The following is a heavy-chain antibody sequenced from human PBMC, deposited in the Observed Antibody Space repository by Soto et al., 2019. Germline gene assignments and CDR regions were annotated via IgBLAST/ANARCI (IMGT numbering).Heavy chain of an antibody. D-gene: IGHD3-9*01. CDR2: LSAYNGNT. J-gene: IGHJ6*03. V-gene: IGHV1-18*01. CDR3: AIVVYFDWLFSKYYYYYDMDV. CDR1: GYTFTSYG. Sequence: QVQLVQSGAEVKKPGASVKVSCKASGYTFTSYGISWVRQAPGQGLEWTGWLSAYNGNTNYAQKLQGRVTMTTDTSTSTAYMEVRSLRSDDTAVYYCAIVVYFDWLFSKYYYYYDMDVWGKGTTVTVSS.